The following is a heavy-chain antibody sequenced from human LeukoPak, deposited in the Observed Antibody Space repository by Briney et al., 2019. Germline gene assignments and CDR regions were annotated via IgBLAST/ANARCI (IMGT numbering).Heavy chain of an antibody. Sequence: SETLSLTWSVSGGSICSGRYYWAWIRQPPGKGLEWIASVFYTGSIHNNPSLQSRVTMSVDTSKNQVSLNLRSVTAPDTAVYYCERRPALRHYCDYWGQGLLVTVS. CDR3: ERRPALRHYCDY. V-gene: IGHV4-39*01. D-gene: IGHD3-16*01. J-gene: IGHJ4*02. CDR2: VFYTGSI. CDR1: GGSICSGRYY.